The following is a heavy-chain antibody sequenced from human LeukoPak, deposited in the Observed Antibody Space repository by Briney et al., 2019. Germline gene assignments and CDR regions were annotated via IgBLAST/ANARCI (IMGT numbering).Heavy chain of an antibody. V-gene: IGHV3-66*01. J-gene: IGHJ3*02. Sequence: GGTLRLSCAASGFTVSSNYMSWIRQAPGKGLEWVSLIYSGGSTYYADSVKGRFTISRDNTKDTLYLQMNSLRAEDTAVYYCAREAENYGLPFDIWGQGTMVTVSS. CDR1: GFTVSSNY. CDR3: AREAENYGLPFDI. CDR2: IYSGGST. D-gene: IGHD3-10*01.